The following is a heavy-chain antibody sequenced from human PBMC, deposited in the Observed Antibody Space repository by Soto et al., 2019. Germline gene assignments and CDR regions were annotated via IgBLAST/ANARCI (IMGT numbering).Heavy chain of an antibody. Sequence: QVQLVHSGAEVKKPGSSVKVSCKASGGTFSSYTISWVRQAPGQGLEWMGRIIPILGIANYAQKFQGRVTITADKSTRTAYMELSSLRSEDTAVYYCASGESYYDFWSGSAFDIWGQGTMVTVSS. CDR2: IIPILGIA. CDR3: ASGESYYDFWSGSAFDI. J-gene: IGHJ3*02. CDR1: GGTFSSYT. V-gene: IGHV1-69*02. D-gene: IGHD3-3*01.